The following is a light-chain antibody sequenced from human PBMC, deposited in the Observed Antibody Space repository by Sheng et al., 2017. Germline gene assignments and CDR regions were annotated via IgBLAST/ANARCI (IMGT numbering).Light chain of an antibody. CDR2: GNN. CDR1: SSNIGAGYD. CDR3: QSYDSSLSGWV. Sequence: QLVLTQPPSVSGAPGQRVTISCTGSSSNIGAGYDVHWYQQVPGTAPKVLIYGNNNRPSGVPDRFSGSKSGTSASLAITGLQAEDESDYYCQSYDSSLSGWVFGGGTKLTVL. J-gene: IGLJ2*01. V-gene: IGLV1-40*01.